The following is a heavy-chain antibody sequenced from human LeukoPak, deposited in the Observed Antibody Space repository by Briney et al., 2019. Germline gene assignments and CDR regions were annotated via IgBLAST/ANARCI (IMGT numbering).Heavy chain of an antibody. CDR3: ARGGGSYIFGMDV. D-gene: IGHD1-26*01. CDR1: GFTFDDYV. Sequence: PGGSLRLSCSASGFTFDDYVIHWVRQAPGKGLEWVSLISGDGDYTYYVDSVEGRFIISRDNSKNSLYLQMNSLRTEDTALYYCARGGGSYIFGMDVWGQGTTVTVSS. J-gene: IGHJ6*02. CDR2: ISGDGDYT. V-gene: IGHV3-43*02.